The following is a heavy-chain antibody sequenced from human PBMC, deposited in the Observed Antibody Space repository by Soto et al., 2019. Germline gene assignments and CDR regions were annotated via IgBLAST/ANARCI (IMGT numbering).Heavy chain of an antibody. V-gene: IGHV3-33*01. D-gene: IGHD5-12*01. CDR1: GFTLSNYG. CDR2: IWYDGTNK. J-gene: IGHJ4*02. CDR3: ARGLMATIHLDY. Sequence: QVQLVESGGGVVQPGRSLRLSCAASGFTLSNYGMHWVRQAPGKGLEWVAVIWYDGTNKYYADSVKGRFTISRDNAKNTLYLQMNSLRAEDTAVYYCARGLMATIHLDYWGQGALVTVSS.